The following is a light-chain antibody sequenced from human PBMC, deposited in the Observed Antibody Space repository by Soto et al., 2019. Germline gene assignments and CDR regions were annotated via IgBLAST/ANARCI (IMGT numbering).Light chain of an antibody. Sequence: EVVMTQSPATLSVSPGERATLSCRASQRVGGNLAWYQQKPDQAPRLLMYGASTRATGIPARFSGSGSGTEFTLTISSLQSEDFAVYYCQQYKHWPPYTFGQGTKLEIK. CDR2: GAS. J-gene: IGKJ2*01. CDR1: QRVGGN. CDR3: QQYKHWPPYT. V-gene: IGKV3-15*01.